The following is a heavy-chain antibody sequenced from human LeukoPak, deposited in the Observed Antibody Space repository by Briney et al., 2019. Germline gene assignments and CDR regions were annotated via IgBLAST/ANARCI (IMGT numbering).Heavy chain of an antibody. Sequence: GGSLRLSCAASGFTFGSYGMHWVRQAPGKGLEGVAVIWYDGSNKYYADSVKGRFTISRDNSKNTLYLQMNSLRAEDTAVYYCARDLGDIVVVPAAMPFDYWGQGTLVTVSS. V-gene: IGHV3-33*01. CDR1: GFTFGSYG. CDR3: ARDLGDIVVVPAAMPFDY. J-gene: IGHJ4*02. CDR2: IWYDGSNK. D-gene: IGHD2-2*01.